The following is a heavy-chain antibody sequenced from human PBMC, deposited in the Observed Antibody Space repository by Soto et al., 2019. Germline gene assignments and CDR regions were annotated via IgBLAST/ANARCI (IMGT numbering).Heavy chain of an antibody. CDR2: FRSRIHNYAT. V-gene: IGHV3-73*01. Sequence: PGWSLRLSCSASGFTLSRSDLHWVRQAPGKGLEWVGRFRSRIHNYATSFADSVRGRFTISRNDSDNTVSLEMSGLKSEDTALYYCSRHEEGRRMVFYGMDVWGQGTTVTVSS. J-gene: IGHJ6*02. CDR1: GFTLSRSD. CDR3: SRHEEGRRMVFYGMDV. D-gene: IGHD2-8*01.